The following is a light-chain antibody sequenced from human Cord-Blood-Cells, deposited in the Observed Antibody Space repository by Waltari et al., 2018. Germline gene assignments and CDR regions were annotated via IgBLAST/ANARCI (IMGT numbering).Light chain of an antibody. CDR1: QSVSSSY. Sequence: EIVLTQSPGTLSLSPGERATLACRASQSVSSSYLAWYQQKPGQAPRLLLYGASSRATGIPDRCSGSGSGTDFTLTISRLEPEDFAVYYCQQYGSSLWTFGQGTKVEIK. V-gene: IGKV3-20*01. CDR2: GAS. CDR3: QQYGSSLWT. J-gene: IGKJ1*01.